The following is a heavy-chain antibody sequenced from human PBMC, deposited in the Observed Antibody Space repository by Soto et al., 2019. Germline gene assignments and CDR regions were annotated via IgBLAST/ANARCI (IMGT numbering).Heavy chain of an antibody. CDR3: ARGGMVIIPTATAFDY. CDR1: VCSISPYY. J-gene: IGHJ4*02. V-gene: IGHV4-4*07. CDR2: IYASGST. D-gene: IGHD1-1*01. Sequence: TLSLTCSFSVCSISPYYCNWIRQPSGKGLEWIGRIYASGSTNYNPSLKSRVTMSVATSKNQFSLKLTSVTAADTATYYCARGGMVIIPTATAFDYWGQGTLVTV.